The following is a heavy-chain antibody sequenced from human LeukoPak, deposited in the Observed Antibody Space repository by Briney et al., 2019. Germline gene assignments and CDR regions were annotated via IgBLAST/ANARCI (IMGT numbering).Heavy chain of an antibody. J-gene: IGHJ4*02. CDR2: IWFDGSNK. D-gene: IGHD1-1*01. CDR1: GFIFSNDA. CDR3: VRDSSGSGFAFDS. Sequence: GGSLRLSCAASGFIFSNDAMHWVRQAPGKGLEWVAFIWFDGSNKHYADSVKGRFTISRDNSEDTLYLQMNSLRAEDTAVYYCVRDSSGSGFAFDSWGQGALVTVSS. V-gene: IGHV3-33*01.